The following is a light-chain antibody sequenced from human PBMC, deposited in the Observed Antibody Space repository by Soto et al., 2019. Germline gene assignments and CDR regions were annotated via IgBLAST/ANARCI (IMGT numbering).Light chain of an antibody. Sequence: QSALTQPAPVSGSPGQSITISCTGTSSDVGGYNYVSWYQQHPGRAPKLLIYDVTNRPSGVSNRFSGSKSGNTASLTISGLQVEDEADYYCSSYTSTRFPVVFGGGTKLTVL. CDR3: SSYTSTRFPVV. CDR2: DVT. V-gene: IGLV2-14*03. J-gene: IGLJ3*02. CDR1: SSDVGGYNY.